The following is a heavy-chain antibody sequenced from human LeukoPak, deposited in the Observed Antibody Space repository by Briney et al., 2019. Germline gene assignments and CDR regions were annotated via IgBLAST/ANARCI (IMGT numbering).Heavy chain of an antibody. CDR2: ISAYNGNT. CDR1: GYTFTSYG. CDR3: ARELKTLTYYYGSGRQTAYFDY. J-gene: IGHJ4*02. D-gene: IGHD3-10*01. V-gene: IGHV1-18*01. Sequence: GSVKVSCKASGYTFTSYGISWVRQAPGQGLEWMGWISAYNGNTNYAQKLQGRVTMTTDTSTSTAYMELRSLRSDDTAVYYCARELKTLTYYYGSGRQTAYFDYWGQGTLVTVSS.